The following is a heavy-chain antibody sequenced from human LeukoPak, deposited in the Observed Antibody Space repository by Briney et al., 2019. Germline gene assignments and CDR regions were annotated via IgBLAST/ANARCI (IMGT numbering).Heavy chain of an antibody. Sequence: SQTLSLTCTVSGGSISSGGYYWSWIRQHPGKGLEWIGYIYYSGSTYYNPSLKSRVTISVDTSKNQFSLKLSSVTAADTAVYYCARASRDRDYYDSSGYWGYWGQGTLVTVS. CDR1: GGSISSGGYY. CDR3: ARASRDRDYYDSSGYWGY. J-gene: IGHJ4*02. V-gene: IGHV4-31*03. D-gene: IGHD3-22*01. CDR2: IYYSGST.